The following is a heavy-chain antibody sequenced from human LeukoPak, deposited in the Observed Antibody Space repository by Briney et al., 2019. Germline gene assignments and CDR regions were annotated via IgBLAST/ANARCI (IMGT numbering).Heavy chain of an antibody. CDR2: IYHSGST. Sequence: SETLSLTCDVSGGSISSSNWRNWARQPPGKGLEWIGEIYHSGSTNYNPSLKSRVTISVDKSKNQFSLKLSSVTAADTAVYYCARAVRLPRRALDIWGQGTMVSVSS. D-gene: IGHD5-18*01. CDR3: ARAVRLPRRALDI. V-gene: IGHV4-4*02. J-gene: IGHJ3*02. CDR1: GGSISSSNW.